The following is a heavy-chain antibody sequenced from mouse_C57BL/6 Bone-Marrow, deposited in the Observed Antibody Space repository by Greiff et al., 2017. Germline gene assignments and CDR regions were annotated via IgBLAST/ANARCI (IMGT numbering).Heavy chain of an antibody. J-gene: IGHJ2*01. Sequence: QVQLQQSGAELARPGASVKLSCKASGYTFTSYGLSWVKQRTGQGLEWIGEIYPRSGNTYYNEKFTGKATLTADKSSSKAYMELRSLTTEDTAVYFCARRGYYYGEDYWGQGTTLTVSS. V-gene: IGHV1-81*01. CDR1: GYTFTSYG. CDR2: IYPRSGNT. CDR3: ARRGYYYGEDY. D-gene: IGHD1-1*01.